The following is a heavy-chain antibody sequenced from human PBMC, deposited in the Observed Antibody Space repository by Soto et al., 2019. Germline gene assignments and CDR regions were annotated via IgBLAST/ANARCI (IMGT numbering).Heavy chain of an antibody. CDR1: GDSVRSSNW. V-gene: IGHV4-4*02. Sequence: LSLTCAVSGDSVRSSNWWTWVRQSPGKGLEWIGEIYHLGGTNYNPSLKSRVTISVDMAKNQVSLKLSSVTAADTAVYYCATMKKPRGYYYGLNVWGQGTTVTVSS. J-gene: IGHJ6*02. CDR2: IYHLGGT. CDR3: ATMKKPRGYYYGLNV.